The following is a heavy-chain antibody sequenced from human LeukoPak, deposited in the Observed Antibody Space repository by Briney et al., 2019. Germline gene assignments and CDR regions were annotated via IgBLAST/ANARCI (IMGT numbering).Heavy chain of an antibody. CDR2: IKQDGSEK. CDR3: ARDRKYYYDSSGYYSGY. J-gene: IGHJ4*02. Sequence: GGSLRLSCAASGFTFNTYWMSWVRQAPGKGLEWVANIKQDGSEKYYVDSVKGRFTISRDNAKNSLNLQMNSLRAEDTAVYYCARDRKYYYDSSGYYSGYWGQGTLVTVSS. V-gene: IGHV3-7*01. CDR1: GFTFNTYW. D-gene: IGHD3-22*01.